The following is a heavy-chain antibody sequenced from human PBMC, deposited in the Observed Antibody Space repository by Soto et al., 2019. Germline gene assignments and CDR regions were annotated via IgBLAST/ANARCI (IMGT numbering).Heavy chain of an antibody. J-gene: IGHJ1*01. V-gene: IGHV4-61*01. CDR1: SCSVSSGTYY. D-gene: IGHD5-18*01. Sequence: QVQLQESGPGLVKPSETLSLTCSVSSCSVSSGTYYWSWIRQPPGRGLEWIGHIYSSGSTNYNPSLKSRVIISVDTSKNQFSLILSSVTAADTAMYYCARDSEAAGYKYWGQGTLVTVSS. CDR2: IYSSGST. CDR3: ARDSEAAGYKY.